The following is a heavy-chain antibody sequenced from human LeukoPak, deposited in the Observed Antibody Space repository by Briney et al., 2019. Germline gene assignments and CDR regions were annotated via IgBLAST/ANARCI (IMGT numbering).Heavy chain of an antibody. CDR2: INLSGST. D-gene: IGHD3-22*01. J-gene: IGHJ3*02. V-gene: IGHV4-34*01. CDR3: ARGARYDSSGYYYWNDAFDI. CDR1: GGSFSGYY. Sequence: KTSETLSLTCAVYGGSFSGYYRSWIRQHPGKGLEWIGEINLSGSTNYNPSLKSRVTISVDTSKNQFSLKLSSVTAADTAVYYCARGARYDSSGYYYWNDAFDIWGQGTMVTVSS.